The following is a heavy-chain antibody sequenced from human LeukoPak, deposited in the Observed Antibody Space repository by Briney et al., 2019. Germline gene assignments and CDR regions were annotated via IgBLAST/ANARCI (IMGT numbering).Heavy chain of an antibody. J-gene: IGHJ4*02. CDR1: GFTFSSYA. CDR2: ISGSGGST. CDR3: AKRQRWLVTRPIDY. D-gene: IGHD6-19*01. V-gene: IGHV3-23*01. Sequence: GGSLRLSCAASGFTFSSYAMTWVRQAPGKGLEWVSGISGSGGSTNYADSVKGRFTISRDNSKNTLYLQMNSLRAEDTAVYYCAKRQRWLVTRPIDYWGQGTLVTVSS.